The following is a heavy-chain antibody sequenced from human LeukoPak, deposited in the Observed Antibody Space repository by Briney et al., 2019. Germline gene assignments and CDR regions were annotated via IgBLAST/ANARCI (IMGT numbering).Heavy chain of an antibody. CDR1: GFTFSSYG. V-gene: IGHV3-23*01. Sequence: GGSLRLSCAASGFTFSSYGTSWVRQAPGKGLEWVSAISDSGGSTYYADSVKGRFTISRDNSKNTLYLQMNSLRAEDTAVYYCAKGTGYSSGWYNYWGQGTLVTVSS. CDR2: ISDSGGST. D-gene: IGHD6-19*01. J-gene: IGHJ4*02. CDR3: AKGTGYSSGWYNY.